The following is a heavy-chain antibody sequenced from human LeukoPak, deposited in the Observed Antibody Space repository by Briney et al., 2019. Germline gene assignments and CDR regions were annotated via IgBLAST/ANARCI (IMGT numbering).Heavy chain of an antibody. J-gene: IGHJ4*02. CDR3: AREGGITGTTDY. CDR2: INPNSGGT. V-gene: IGHV1-2*06. D-gene: IGHD1-7*01. CDR1: GYTFTGYY. Sequence: GASVKVSCKASGYTFTGYYMHWVRQAPGQGLGWMGRINPNSGGTNYAQKFQGRVTMTRDTSISTAYMELSRLRSDDTAVYYCAREGGITGTTDYWGQGTLVTVSS.